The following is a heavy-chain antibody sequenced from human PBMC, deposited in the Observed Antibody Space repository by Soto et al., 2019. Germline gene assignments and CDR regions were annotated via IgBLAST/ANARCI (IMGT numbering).Heavy chain of an antibody. D-gene: IGHD6-13*01. J-gene: IGHJ4*02. CDR2: INAGNGNT. CDR3: ARPIAAAGTFDY. Sequence: GASVKVSCKASGYTFTRYAMHWVRQAPGQRLEWMGWINAGNGNTKYSQKFQGRVTITRDTSASTAYMELSSLRSEDTAVYYCARPIAAAGTFDYWGQGTLVTVSS. CDR1: GYTFTRYA. V-gene: IGHV1-3*01.